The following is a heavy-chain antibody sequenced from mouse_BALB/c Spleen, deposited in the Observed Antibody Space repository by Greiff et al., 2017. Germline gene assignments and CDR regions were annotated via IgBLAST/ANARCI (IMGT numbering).Heavy chain of an antibody. Sequence: EVHLVESGGGLVQPGGSLKLSCAASGFTFSSYTMSWVRQTPEKRLEWVAYISNGGGSTYYPDTVKGRFTISRDNAKNTLYLQMSSLKSEDTAMYYCARGQLWFAYWGQGTLVTVSA. CDR1: GFTFSSYT. CDR2: ISNGGGST. V-gene: IGHV5-12-2*01. J-gene: IGHJ3*01. CDR3: ARGQLWFAY. D-gene: IGHD3-3*01.